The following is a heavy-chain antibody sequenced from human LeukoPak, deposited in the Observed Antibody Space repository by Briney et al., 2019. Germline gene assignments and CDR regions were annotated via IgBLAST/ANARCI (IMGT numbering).Heavy chain of an antibody. CDR1: GGSISSSSYY. J-gene: IGHJ4*02. CDR3: ARPSSFLLATYSDY. D-gene: IGHD2-15*01. Sequence: SETLSLTCTVSGGSISSSSYYWGWIRQPPGKGLEWIGSIYYSGSTYYNPSLKSRVTISVDTSKNQFSLKLSSVTAADTAVYYCARPSSFLLATYSDYWGQGTLVTVSS. CDR2: IYYSGST. V-gene: IGHV4-39*01.